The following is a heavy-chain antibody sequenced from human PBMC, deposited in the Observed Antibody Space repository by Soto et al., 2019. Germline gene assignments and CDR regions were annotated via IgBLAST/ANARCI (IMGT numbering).Heavy chain of an antibody. CDR1: GFTFSSYS. Sequence: EVQLVESGGGLVKPGGSLRLSCAASGFTFSSYSMNWVRQAPGKGLEWVSSISSSSSYIYYADSVKGRFTISRDNAKNSLYLQMNSLRAEDTAVYYCANTYLGYCSSTSCRHKGDYYYYGMDVWGQGTTVTVSS. CDR2: ISSSSSYI. D-gene: IGHD2-2*01. CDR3: ANTYLGYCSSTSCRHKGDYYYYGMDV. J-gene: IGHJ6*02. V-gene: IGHV3-21*01.